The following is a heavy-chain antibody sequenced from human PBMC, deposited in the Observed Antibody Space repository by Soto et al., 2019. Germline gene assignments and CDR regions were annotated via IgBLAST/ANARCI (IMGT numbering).Heavy chain of an antibody. CDR3: ARHNYGSGSTYFDY. D-gene: IGHD3-10*01. Sequence: SETLSLTCTVSGGSISSGGYSWSWIRQPPGKGLEWIGYIYHSGSTNYNPSLKSRVTISVDTSKNQFSLKLNSMTAADTAVYYCARHNYGSGSTYFDYWGQGTLVTVSS. J-gene: IGHJ4*02. V-gene: IGHV4-30-2*01. CDR2: IYHSGST. CDR1: GGSISSGGYS.